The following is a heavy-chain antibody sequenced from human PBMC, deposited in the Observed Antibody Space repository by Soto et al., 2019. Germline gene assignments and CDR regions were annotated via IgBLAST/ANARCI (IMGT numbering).Heavy chain of an antibody. CDR3: ARLLYHDTSGLQYYYFDL. CDR1: GGSTSRYH. J-gene: IGHJ4*02. V-gene: IGHV4-59*01. CDR2: VFYTGTT. D-gene: IGHD3-22*01. Sequence: QVQLQESGPGLVKASETLSLTCTVSGGSTSRYHWVWVRQPPGQGLEWVGYVFYTGTTRYNPSLSARVTMSVDTSRNLFSLKLSSVTAADTAVYYCARLLYHDTSGLQYYYFDLWGQGTLVTVSS.